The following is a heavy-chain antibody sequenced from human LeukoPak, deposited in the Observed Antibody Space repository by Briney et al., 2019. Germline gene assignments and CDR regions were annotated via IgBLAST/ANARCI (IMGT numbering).Heavy chain of an antibody. V-gene: IGHV4-39*01. D-gene: IGHD1-1*01. CDR3: ARLRYNWILPGPDAFDI. CDR1: GGSISNSYY. CDR2: IYYSGST. Sequence: SETLSLTCTVSGGSISNSYYWGRIRQPPGKGLEWIGSIYYSGSTDYTPSLKSRVTLFVDTSKNQFSLKLSSVTAADTAVYFCARLRYNWILPGPDAFDIWGQGTKVTVSS. J-gene: IGHJ3*02.